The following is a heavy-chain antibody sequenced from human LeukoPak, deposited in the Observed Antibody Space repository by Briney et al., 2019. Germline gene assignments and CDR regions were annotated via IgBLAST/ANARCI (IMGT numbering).Heavy chain of an antibody. CDR2: ISSSGSTI. J-gene: IGHJ4*02. D-gene: IGHD3-3*01. Sequence: RGSLRLSCAASGFTFSSYEMNWVRQAPGKGLEWVSYISSSGSTIYYADSVKGRFTISRDNAKNSLYLQKNSLRAEDTAVYYCASSMGFFGVVINHYFDYWGQGTLVTVSS. CDR3: ASSMGFFGVVINHYFDY. V-gene: IGHV3-48*03. CDR1: GFTFSSYE.